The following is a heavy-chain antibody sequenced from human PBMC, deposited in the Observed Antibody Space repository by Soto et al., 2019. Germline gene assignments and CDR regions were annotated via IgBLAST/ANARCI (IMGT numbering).Heavy chain of an antibody. D-gene: IGHD2-2*01. CDR2: INPNSGGT. J-gene: IGHJ4*02. CDR1: GYTLTGYY. CDR3: ARDGSSYCSSSSCYVSYFDY. V-gene: IGHV1-2*04. Sequence: GASVKVSCKASGYTLTGYYMHWVRQAPGQGLEWMGWINPNSGGTKYAQKFQGWVTMTRDTSISTVYMELGRLRSDDTAVYYCARDGSSYCSSSSCYVSYFDYWGQGTVVTVSS.